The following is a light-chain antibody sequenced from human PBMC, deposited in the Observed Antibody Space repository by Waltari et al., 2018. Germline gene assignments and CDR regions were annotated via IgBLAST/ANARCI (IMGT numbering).Light chain of an antibody. CDR1: QIITNY. CDR2: DAS. Sequence: DIQMTQSPSSLSASVGDRVTMTFRASQIITNYLSLYQHKLGEAPNLLVYDASTLVSGVPSRFNGSGSGTEFTLTISSLQPEDLATYYCLQTYSTLMFSFGPGTKVDL. CDR3: LQTYSTLMFS. J-gene: IGKJ3*01. V-gene: IGKV1-39*01.